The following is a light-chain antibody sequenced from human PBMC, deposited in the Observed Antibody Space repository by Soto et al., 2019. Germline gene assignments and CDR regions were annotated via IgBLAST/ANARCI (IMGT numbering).Light chain of an antibody. CDR2: EDS. V-gene: IGLV2-23*01. J-gene: IGLJ1*01. Sequence: QSALTQPASVSGSPGQSITISCTGTSSDVGNYNLVSWYQQHPGKAPKVMIYEDSKRPSGVSNRFSGSKSGNTASLTISGLQGEDEADYYCCSYAGSSTYVFGTGTKVTVL. CDR1: SSDVGNYNL. CDR3: CSYAGSSTYV.